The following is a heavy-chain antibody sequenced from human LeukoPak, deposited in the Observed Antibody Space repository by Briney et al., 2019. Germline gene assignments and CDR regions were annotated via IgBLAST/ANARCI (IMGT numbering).Heavy chain of an antibody. Sequence: PGGSLRLSCTASGVNRFSDYYISWIRQAPGKGLEWVAYITGSGVATTVMYYADSVKGRFALSRDNAKNSVYLEMNSLRVEDTGVYYCAGKVGLEFWGPGTRVTVSS. CDR3: AGKVGLEF. CDR1: GVNRFSDYY. J-gene: IGHJ4*02. V-gene: IGHV3-11*01. D-gene: IGHD1-26*01. CDR2: ITGSGVATTVM.